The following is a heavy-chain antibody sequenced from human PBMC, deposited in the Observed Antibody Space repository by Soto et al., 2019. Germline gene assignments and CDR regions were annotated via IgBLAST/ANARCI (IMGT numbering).Heavy chain of an antibody. Sequence: EVHLLESGGGLIQPGESLRLSCAASGFTFSSSSMSWVRQAPGKGLEWISAITGSGTNTYYADSVKGRFTISRDNSQNTLYLQMNSLRADDTAVYYCAKLTTTWGQGTLVTVSS. D-gene: IGHD4-17*01. CDR2: ITGSGTNT. J-gene: IGHJ4*02. CDR3: AKLTTT. V-gene: IGHV3-23*01. CDR1: GFTFSSSS.